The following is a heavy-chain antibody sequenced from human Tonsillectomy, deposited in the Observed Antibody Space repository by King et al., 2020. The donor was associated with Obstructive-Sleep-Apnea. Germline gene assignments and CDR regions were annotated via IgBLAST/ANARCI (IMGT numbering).Heavy chain of an antibody. CDR1: GGSFSGYY. V-gene: IGHV4-34*01. CDR2: INHSGRT. D-gene: IGHD1-26*01. CDR3: ARGPSGSYFPIRY. Sequence: VQLQQWGAGLLKPSETLSLTCAVYGGSFSGYYWSWIRQPPGKGLEWIGEINHSGRTNYNSSLKSRVTISVDTSKNQFSLKLSSVTAADTAVYNCARGPSGSYFPIRYWGQGTLVTVSS. J-gene: IGHJ4*02.